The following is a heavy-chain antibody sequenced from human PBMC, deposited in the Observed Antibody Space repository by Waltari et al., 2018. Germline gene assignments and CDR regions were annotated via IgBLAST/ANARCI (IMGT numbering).Heavy chain of an antibody. CDR2: VSYSGTT. CDR1: GVSITSNRHY. J-gene: IGHJ3*01. D-gene: IGHD5-12*01. V-gene: IGHV4-39*01. Sequence: QLQLQESGPRLVRPSETLSLICRVSGVSITSNRHYWAWIRQSPGQGLEWIGTVSYSGTTYIRPALKSRVCVSRDTSKNQVSLILGSVTAADMAVYYCATYIGASVGTAAFDVWGQGTMVTVSS. CDR3: ATYIGASVGTAAFDV.